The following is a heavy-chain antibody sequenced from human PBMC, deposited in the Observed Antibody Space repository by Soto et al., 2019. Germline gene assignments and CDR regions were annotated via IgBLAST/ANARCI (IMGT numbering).Heavy chain of an antibody. CDR3: ARHRARNWFDR. D-gene: IGHD6-6*01. CDR2: IYYSGST. Sequence: XATLSLTFIVSGGSISSSSYYWGWIRQPPGKGLEWIGSIYYSGSTYYNPSLKSRVTISVDTSKNQFSLKLSSVTAADTAVFYCARHRARNWFDRWGQGTLVTVSS. J-gene: IGHJ5*02. CDR1: GGSISSSSYY. V-gene: IGHV4-39*01.